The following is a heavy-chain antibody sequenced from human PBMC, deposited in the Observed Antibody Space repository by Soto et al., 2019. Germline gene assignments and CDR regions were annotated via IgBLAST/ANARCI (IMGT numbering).Heavy chain of an antibody. CDR1: GYSFFNYW. CDR3: ARRAAGTISGDY. V-gene: IGHV5-51*01. CDR2: IWPGDSET. D-gene: IGHD6-13*01. Sequence: GESLKISCQGPGYSFFNYWIGWVRQMPGKGLEWMGVIWPGDSETTYSPSFQGQVTISADKSISTTYLQWNSLKASDTAIYYCARRAAGTISGDYWGQGTLVTVSS. J-gene: IGHJ4*02.